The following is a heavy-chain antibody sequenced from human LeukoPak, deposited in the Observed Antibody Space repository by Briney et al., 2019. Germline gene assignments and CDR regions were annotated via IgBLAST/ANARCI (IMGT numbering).Heavy chain of an antibody. Sequence: PSETLSLTCTVSGGSISSGSYYWSWIRQPAGKGLEWIGRIYTSGSTNYNPSLKSRVTISVDTSKNQFSLKLSSVTAADTAVYYCAREGVVPAAGYNWFDPWGQETLVTVSS. V-gene: IGHV4-61*02. CDR3: AREGVVPAAGYNWFDP. CDR1: GGSISSGSYY. J-gene: IGHJ5*02. CDR2: IYTSGST. D-gene: IGHD2-2*01.